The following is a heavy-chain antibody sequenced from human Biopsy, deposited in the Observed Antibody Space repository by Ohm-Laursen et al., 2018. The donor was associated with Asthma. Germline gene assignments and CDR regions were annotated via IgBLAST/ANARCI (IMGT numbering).Heavy chain of an antibody. D-gene: IGHD3-10*01. CDR3: ARAVDYSHYYGIDV. Sequence: SVKASCKTSGYTFNSAGITWVRQAPGQGLEWMGWISVYNGNTKVAQKLQDRVTMITDTSTSTAYMELRSLRSDDTAVYFCARAVDYSHYYGIDVWGQGTTVPVS. V-gene: IGHV1-18*01. J-gene: IGHJ6*02. CDR2: ISVYNGNT. CDR1: GYTFNSAG.